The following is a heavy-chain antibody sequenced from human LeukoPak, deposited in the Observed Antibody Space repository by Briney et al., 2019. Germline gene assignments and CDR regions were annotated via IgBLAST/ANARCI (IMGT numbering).Heavy chain of an antibody. CDR2: IYPSGST. J-gene: IGHJ4*02. D-gene: IGHD1-26*01. CDR3: ARDLVGATTSVDY. CDR1: AGSISSYY. Sequence: SETLSLTRTVSAGSISSYYWNWIRQPSGKGLEWIGRIYPSGSTNYNPSLKSRVTISLDKSKNQFSLKLSSVTAADTAVYYCARDLVGATTSVDYWGQGTLVTVSS. V-gene: IGHV4-4*07.